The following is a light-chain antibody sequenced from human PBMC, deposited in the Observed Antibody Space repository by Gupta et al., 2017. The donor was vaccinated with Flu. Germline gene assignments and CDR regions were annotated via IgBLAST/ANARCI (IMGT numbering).Light chain of an antibody. CDR3: SSYTSSSTVV. Sequence: SALTQPASVSGSPGRSITISCTGTSSDVGGYNYVSWYQQPPGKAPKLMIYEVSKRPAGVTNRFSGSKSGNTASLTISGLQAEDEADYYGSSYTSSSTVVFGGGTKLTVL. CDR2: EVS. V-gene: IGLV2-14*01. J-gene: IGLJ2*01. CDR1: SSDVGGYNY.